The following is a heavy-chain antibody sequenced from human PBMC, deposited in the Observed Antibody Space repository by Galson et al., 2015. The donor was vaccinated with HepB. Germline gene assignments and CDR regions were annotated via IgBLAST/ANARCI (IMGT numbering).Heavy chain of an antibody. V-gene: IGHV3-23*01. J-gene: IGHJ5*02. Sequence: SLRLSCAASGFTFSTYAMSWVRQVPGKGLEWVSGISGSGTRTFYAESVKGRFSISRDNSKNTLYLQMNSLRAEDTAVYYCAKDQNSGWIRWFDPWGQGTLVTVSS. D-gene: IGHD5-12*01. CDR1: GFTFSTYA. CDR2: ISGSGTRT. CDR3: AKDQNSGWIRWFDP.